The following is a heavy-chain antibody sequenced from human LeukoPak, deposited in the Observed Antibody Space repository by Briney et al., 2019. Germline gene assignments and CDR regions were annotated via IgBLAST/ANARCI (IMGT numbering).Heavy chain of an antibody. D-gene: IGHD6-13*01. J-gene: IGHJ3*02. CDR1: GFTFSSYW. CDR2: IKQDGSEK. V-gene: IGHV3-7*01. CDR3: ARKVASGADAFDI. Sequence: GGSLRLSCAASGFTFSSYWMSWVRQAPGKGLEWVANIKQDGSEKYYVDSVKGRFTISRDNAKNSLYLQMNSLRAEDTAVYYCARKVASGADAFDIWGQGTMITVSS.